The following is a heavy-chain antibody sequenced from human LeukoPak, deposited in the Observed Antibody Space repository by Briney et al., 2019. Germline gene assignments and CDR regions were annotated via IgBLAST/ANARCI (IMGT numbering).Heavy chain of an antibody. Sequence: GGSLRLSCVASGFTFSSYGMHWVRQAPGKGLEWVAVISYDGSNKYYADSVKGRFTISRDNSKNTLYLQMNSLRAEDTAVYYCAKDRAYYYDSSGYSNYYFDYWGQGTLVTVSS. D-gene: IGHD3-22*01. V-gene: IGHV3-30*18. CDR2: ISYDGSNK. CDR3: AKDRAYYYDSSGYSNYYFDY. CDR1: GFTFSSYG. J-gene: IGHJ4*02.